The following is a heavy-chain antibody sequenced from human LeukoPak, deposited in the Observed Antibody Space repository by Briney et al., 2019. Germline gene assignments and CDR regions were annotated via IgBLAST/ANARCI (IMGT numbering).Heavy chain of an antibody. CDR2: ISSNGGST. Sequence: PGGSLRLSCAASGFTFSSYAMHWVRQAPGKGLEYVSAISSNGGSTYYANSVKGRFTISRDNSKNTLYLQMNSLRAEDTAVYYCARDHSGWPFDYWGQGTLVTVSS. CDR3: ARDHSGWPFDY. CDR1: GFTFSSYA. J-gene: IGHJ4*02. D-gene: IGHD6-19*01. V-gene: IGHV3-64*01.